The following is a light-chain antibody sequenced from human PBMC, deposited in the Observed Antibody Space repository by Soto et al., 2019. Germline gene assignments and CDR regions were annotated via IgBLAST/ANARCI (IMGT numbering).Light chain of an antibody. CDR1: QDISNY. CDR2: DAS. V-gene: IGKV1-33*01. J-gene: IGKJ5*01. CDR3: QQSDSLPIT. Sequence: DIQMTQSPSSLSASVGDRVTITCRASQDISNYLNWYQQRPGKAPKLLIYDASNLERGVPSRFSGTRSGTHFTFALTSLQPEDVATYYCQQSDSLPITFGQGTRLE.